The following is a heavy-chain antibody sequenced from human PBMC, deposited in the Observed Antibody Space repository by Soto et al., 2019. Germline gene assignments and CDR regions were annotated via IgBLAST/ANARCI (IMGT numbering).Heavy chain of an antibody. CDR1: GYTFTSYG. D-gene: IGHD1-26*01. V-gene: IGHV1-18*01. J-gene: IGHJ4*02. CDR3: ARDRGSYALDY. CDR2: ISAYNGNT. Sequence: QVQLVQSGAEVKKPGASVKVSCKASGYTFTSYGISWVRQAPGQGLEWMGWISAYNGNTNYEQKLEGRATRTTDTSTSTAYMEVRSLRSDDTAVYSCARDRGSYALDYWGQGTLVTVSS.